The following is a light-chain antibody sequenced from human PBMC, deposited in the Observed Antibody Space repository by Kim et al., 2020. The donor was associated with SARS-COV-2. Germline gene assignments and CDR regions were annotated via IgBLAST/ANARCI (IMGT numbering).Light chain of an antibody. CDR3: QQSYTFPRT. V-gene: IGKV1-39*01. CDR1: QSIASY. CDR2: AAS. Sequence: DIQMTQSPSSLSASVGDRVTIACRASQSIASYLNWYQQRPGKAPNLLIYAASTLQSGVPSRFSGSGSGTDFTLTISRPQPEDFATYYCQQSYTFPRTFGQGTKVDIK. J-gene: IGKJ1*01.